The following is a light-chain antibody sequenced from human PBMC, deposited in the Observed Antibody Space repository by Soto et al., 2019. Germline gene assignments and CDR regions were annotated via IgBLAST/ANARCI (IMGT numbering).Light chain of an antibody. CDR3: HQSYTAPLT. J-gene: IGKJ4*01. CDR2: AAS. Sequence: DIQMTQSTYSLSSSVGERVSITCRASQSISTYLNWYQQKPGKAPNLLIFAASTLQSGVPSRFSGSGSGRDFTLTIRSLQPEDFASYYCHQSYTAPLTFAGGTKLAIK. V-gene: IGKV1-39*01. CDR1: QSISTY.